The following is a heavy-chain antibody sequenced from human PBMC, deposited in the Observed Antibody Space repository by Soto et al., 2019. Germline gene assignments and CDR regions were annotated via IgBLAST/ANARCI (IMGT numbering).Heavy chain of an antibody. CDR2: ISYDGSNK. Sequence: AGGSLRLSCAASGFTFSSYGMHWVRQAPGKGLEWVAVISYDGSNKYYADSVKGRFTISRDNSKNTLYLQMNSLRAEDTAVYYCAKVRSIAARPSFDYWGQGTLVTVSS. V-gene: IGHV3-30*18. D-gene: IGHD6-6*01. J-gene: IGHJ4*02. CDR3: AKVRSIAARPSFDY. CDR1: GFTFSSYG.